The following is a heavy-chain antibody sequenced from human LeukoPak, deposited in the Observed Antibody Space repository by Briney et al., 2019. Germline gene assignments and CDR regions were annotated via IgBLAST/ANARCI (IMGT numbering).Heavy chain of an antibody. Sequence: SVKVSCKASGGTFSSYAISWVRQAPGQGLEWMGGIIPIFGTANYAQKFQGRVTITADESTSTAYMELSSLRSEDTAVYYCARETAWDILTGYYYFDYWGQGTLVTVSS. V-gene: IGHV1-69*13. CDR1: GGTFSSYA. D-gene: IGHD3-9*01. J-gene: IGHJ4*02. CDR3: ARETAWDILTGYYYFDY. CDR2: IIPIFGTA.